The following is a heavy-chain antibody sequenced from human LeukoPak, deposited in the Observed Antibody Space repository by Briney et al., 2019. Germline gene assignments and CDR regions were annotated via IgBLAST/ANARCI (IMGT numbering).Heavy chain of an antibody. CDR1: GFTFSSYG. Sequence: GGSLRLSCAASGFTFSSYGMHWVRQAPGKGLEWVAFIRYDGSNKYYADSVKGRFTISRDNSKNTLYLRMNSLRAEDTAVYYCAKDGGYCSSTSCQNYYHYYMDVWGKGTTVTVSS. CDR3: AKDGGYCSSTSCQNYYHYYMDV. V-gene: IGHV3-30*02. D-gene: IGHD2-2*03. CDR2: IRYDGSNK. J-gene: IGHJ6*03.